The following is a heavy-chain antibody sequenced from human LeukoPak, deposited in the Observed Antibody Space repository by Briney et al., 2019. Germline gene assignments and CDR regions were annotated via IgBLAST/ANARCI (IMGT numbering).Heavy chain of an antibody. Sequence: PGGSLRLSCAASGFTFRSYAMNWVRQAPGKGLEWVSGISGSGGGTYYADSVKGRFTISRDNSKNTLYLQMNSLRAEDTAVYYCAKDPYGDYVRYFDYWGQGTLVTVSS. D-gene: IGHD4-17*01. V-gene: IGHV3-23*01. J-gene: IGHJ4*02. CDR1: GFTFRSYA. CDR2: ISGSGGGT. CDR3: AKDPYGDYVRYFDY.